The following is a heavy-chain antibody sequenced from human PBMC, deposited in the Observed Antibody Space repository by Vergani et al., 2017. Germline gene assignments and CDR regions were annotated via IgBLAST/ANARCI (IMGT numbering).Heavy chain of an antibody. CDR1: GGSFSGYY. J-gene: IGHJ6*02. CDR3: ASREIRTNDYVGNSSYYYYYGMDV. CDR2: INHSGST. Sequence: QVQLQQWGAGLLKPSETLSLTCAVYGGSFSGYYWSWIRQPPGKGLEWTGEINHSGSTNYNPSLKSRVTISVDTSKNQFSLKLRSVTAADTAVYYCASREIRTNDYVGNSSYYYYYGMDVWSQGTTVTVSS. V-gene: IGHV4-34*01. D-gene: IGHD4-23*01.